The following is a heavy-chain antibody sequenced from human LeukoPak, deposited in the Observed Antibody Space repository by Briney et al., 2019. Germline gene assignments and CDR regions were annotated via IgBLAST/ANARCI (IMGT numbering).Heavy chain of an antibody. CDR3: AREELGYCSGGNCHDAFDI. V-gene: IGHV4-59*01. CDR1: GGSISSYY. Sequence: SETLSFTCTVSGGSISSYYWSWIRQPPGKGLEWIGYIYYSGRTDYNPSLKSRVTISVDTSRNQFSLKLSSVTAADTAVYYCAREELGYCSGGNCHDAFDIWGQGTMVTVSS. D-gene: IGHD2-15*01. CDR2: IYYSGRT. J-gene: IGHJ3*02.